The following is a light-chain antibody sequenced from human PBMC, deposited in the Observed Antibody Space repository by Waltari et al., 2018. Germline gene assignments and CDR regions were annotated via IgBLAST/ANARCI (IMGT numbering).Light chain of an antibody. CDR2: STN. Sequence: QSVLTQPPSASGTPGQRVTISCSGSSSNIGSNTVNWYQQLPGTAPKLLIYSTNQRPSGVPDRFSGSKSATSASLAISGLQSEDEADYYCAAWDDSLNGQVFGTGTKVTVL. V-gene: IGLV1-44*01. CDR3: AAWDDSLNGQV. J-gene: IGLJ1*01. CDR1: SSNIGSNT.